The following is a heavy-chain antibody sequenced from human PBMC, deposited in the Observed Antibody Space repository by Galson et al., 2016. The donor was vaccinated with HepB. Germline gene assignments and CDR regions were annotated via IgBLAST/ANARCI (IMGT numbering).Heavy chain of an antibody. CDR1: GFTFGSYW. Sequence: SLRLSCAASGFTFGSYWMSWVRQAPGKGLEWVSVISGSGGSTYYADSVKGRFTISRDNSKNTLYLQMNSLRYEDTAVYYCAKAATPVFYYHGMDVWGQGTMVTVSS. V-gene: IGHV3-23*01. CDR3: AKAATPVFYYHGMDV. CDR2: ISGSGGST. J-gene: IGHJ6*02.